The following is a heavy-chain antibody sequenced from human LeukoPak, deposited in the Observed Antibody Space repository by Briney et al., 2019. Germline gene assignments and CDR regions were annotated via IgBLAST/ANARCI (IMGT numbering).Heavy chain of an antibody. CDR2: ISSSGSTI. J-gene: IGHJ4*02. CDR3: AKGSEGNTASY. V-gene: IGHV3-48*03. D-gene: IGHD5-18*01. CDR1: GFTFSSYE. Sequence: GGSLRLSCAASGFTFSSYEMNWVRQAPGKGLEWVSYISSSGSTIYYADSVKGRFTISRDNSKNTLYLQMNSLRAEDTAVYYCAKGSEGNTASYWGQGTLVTVSS.